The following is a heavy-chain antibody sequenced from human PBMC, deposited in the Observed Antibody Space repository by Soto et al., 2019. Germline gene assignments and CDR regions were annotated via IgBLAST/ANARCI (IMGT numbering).Heavy chain of an antibody. V-gene: IGHV1-18*04. CDR2: ITVYNGKT. Sequence: ASVKVSCKASGYTFTNHAITWVRQAPGQGLERMGWITVYNGKTHYAQKFQGRLTLTTDTSTSTAYMELRSLRSDDTAFYYCARTQPFYFETSGLGDRWGQGTLVTVSS. D-gene: IGHD3-22*01. J-gene: IGHJ5*02. CDR3: ARTQPFYFETSGLGDR. CDR1: GYTFTNHA.